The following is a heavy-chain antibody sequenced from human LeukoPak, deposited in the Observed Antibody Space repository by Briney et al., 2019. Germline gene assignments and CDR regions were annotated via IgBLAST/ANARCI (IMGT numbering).Heavy chain of an antibody. CDR3: ARARGYSGYECAGGSCYRRWAFDP. V-gene: IGHV1-2*02. Sequence: ASVKVSCKASGHTFTGYYMHWVRQAPGQGLEWMGWINPNSGGTNYAQKFQGRVTMTRDTSISTAYMELSRLRSDDTAVYYCARARGYSGYECAGGSCYRRWAFDPWGQGTLVTVSS. CDR2: INPNSGGT. J-gene: IGHJ5*02. CDR1: GHTFTGYY. D-gene: IGHD5-12*01.